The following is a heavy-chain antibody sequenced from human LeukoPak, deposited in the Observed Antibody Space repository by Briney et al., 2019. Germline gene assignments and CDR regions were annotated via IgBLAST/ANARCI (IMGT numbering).Heavy chain of an antibody. CDR3: ARALVQPSGAFDI. J-gene: IGHJ3*02. CDR2: IIPIFGTT. D-gene: IGHD3-16*02. CDR1: GYTFTSYG. Sequence: GASVKVSCKASGYTFTSYGISWVRQAPGQGLEWMGGIIPIFGTTNYAQKFQGRVTITTDESTSTAYMELSSLRSEDTAVYYCARALVQPSGAFDIWGQGTMVTVSS. V-gene: IGHV1-69*05.